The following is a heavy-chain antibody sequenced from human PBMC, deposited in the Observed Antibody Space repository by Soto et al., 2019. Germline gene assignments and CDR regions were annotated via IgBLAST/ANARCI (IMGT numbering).Heavy chain of an antibody. V-gene: IGHV4-39*01. CDR1: GASMNNNSYC. CDR3: ARPRWKDGIK. J-gene: IGHJ4*02. Sequence: SETLSLTCSVSGASMNNNSYCWGWIRQPPGKGLEWIGTIYYTGNTFYNPSLRSRVTISVDTSKNQLSLSLTSLTVADTAVYCCARPRWKDGIKWGRGILVTVSS. CDR2: IYYTGNT. D-gene: IGHD1-20*01.